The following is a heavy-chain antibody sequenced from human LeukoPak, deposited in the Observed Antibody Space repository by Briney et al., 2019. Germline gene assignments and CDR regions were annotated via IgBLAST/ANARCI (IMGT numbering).Heavy chain of an antibody. Sequence: GGPLEPSCAAPGFPSRSYSMNWSRRAQGKGLEWVSYISSSSSTIYYADSVKGRFTISRDNAKNSLYLQMNSLRDEDTAVYYCARVEWWELLPSPDYWGQGTLVTVSS. D-gene: IGHD1-26*01. CDR3: ARVEWWELLPSPDY. CDR1: GFPSRSYS. CDR2: ISSSSSTI. J-gene: IGHJ4*02. V-gene: IGHV3-48*02.